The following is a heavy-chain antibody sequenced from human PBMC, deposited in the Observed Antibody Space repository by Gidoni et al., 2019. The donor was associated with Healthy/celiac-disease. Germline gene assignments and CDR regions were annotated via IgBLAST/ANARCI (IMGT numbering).Heavy chain of an antibody. CDR2: IYYSGST. Sequence: QVQLQESGPGLVKPSETLSLTCTVSGGSVSSGSYYWSWIRQPPGKGLEWIGYIYYSGSTNYNPSLRSRVTISVDTSKNQFSLKLSSVTAADTAVYYCARDLLHYDFWSGYHYYYYGMDVWGQGTTVTVSS. V-gene: IGHV4-61*01. J-gene: IGHJ6*02. CDR1: GGSVSSGSYY. CDR3: ARDLLHYDFWSGYHYYYYGMDV. D-gene: IGHD3-3*01.